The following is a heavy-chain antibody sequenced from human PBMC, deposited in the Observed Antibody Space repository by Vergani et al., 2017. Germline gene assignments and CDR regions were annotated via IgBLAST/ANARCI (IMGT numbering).Heavy chain of an antibody. Sequence: QVQLQESGPGLVKPSQTLSLTCTVSGGSISSGSYYWSWIRQPAGKGLEWIGRIYTSGSTNYNPSLKSRVTMSVDTSKNQFSLKLSSVTAADTAVYYCARDPVEGWFDYWGQGTLVTVSS. CDR2: IYTSGST. CDR3: ARDPVEGWFDY. D-gene: IGHD2-15*01. V-gene: IGHV4-61*02. CDR1: GGSISSGSYY. J-gene: IGHJ4*02.